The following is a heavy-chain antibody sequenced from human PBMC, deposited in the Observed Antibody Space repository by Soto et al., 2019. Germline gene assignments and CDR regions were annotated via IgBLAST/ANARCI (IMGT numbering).Heavy chain of an antibody. J-gene: IGHJ6*02. CDR1: GFSLSNVRMG. D-gene: IGHD3-10*01. CDR2: IFSNDEK. V-gene: IGHV2-26*01. Sequence: QVTLKESGPVLVKPTETLTLTCTVSGFSLSNVRMGVSWIRQPPGKALEWLAHIFSNDEKSYSTSLKSRLTISKDTSKSQVVLTMTNMDPVDTATYYCARITMVRGVIIDYSYYYGMDVWGQGTTVTVSS. CDR3: ARITMVRGVIIDYSYYYGMDV.